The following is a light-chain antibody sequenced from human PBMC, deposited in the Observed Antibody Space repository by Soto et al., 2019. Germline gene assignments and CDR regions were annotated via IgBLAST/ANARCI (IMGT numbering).Light chain of an antibody. CDR3: QRYNDWPPVLT. CDR2: GAS. Sequence: EIVMTQSPATLSVSPGERATLSCRASQSVGSNLAWYQEKAGQAPRLVIYGASTRATGIPARFSGSGSGTEFTLTISSLQSEDSAVYYCQRYNDWPPVLTFGGGTKVEIK. V-gene: IGKV3-15*01. CDR1: QSVGSN. J-gene: IGKJ4*01.